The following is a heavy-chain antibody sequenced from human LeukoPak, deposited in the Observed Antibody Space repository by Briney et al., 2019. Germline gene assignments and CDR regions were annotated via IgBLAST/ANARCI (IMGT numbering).Heavy chain of an antibody. J-gene: IGHJ4*02. CDR3: ARDRRGWSGY. Sequence: GGSLRLSCAASGFTFSGYWMSWVRQAPGKGLEWVANINEDGSEKYYVDSVKGRFTISRDNAKNSLYLQMNSLRAEDTAVYYCARDRRGWSGYWGQGTPVTVSS. CDR1: GFTFSGYW. V-gene: IGHV3-7*01. CDR2: INEDGSEK. D-gene: IGHD6-19*01.